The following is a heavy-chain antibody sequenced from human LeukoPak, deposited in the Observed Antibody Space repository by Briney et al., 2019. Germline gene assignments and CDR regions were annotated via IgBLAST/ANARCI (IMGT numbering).Heavy chain of an antibody. CDR3: AISGSYSNWFDP. CDR2: IIPILGIA. CDR1: GGTFSSYT. V-gene: IGHV1-69*02. D-gene: IGHD1-26*01. J-gene: IGHJ5*02. Sequence: GASVKVSCKASGGTFSSYTISWVRQAPGQGLEWMGRIIPILGIANYAQKFQGRVTITADKSTGTAYMELSSLRSEDTAVYYCAISGSYSNWFDPWGQGTLVTVSS.